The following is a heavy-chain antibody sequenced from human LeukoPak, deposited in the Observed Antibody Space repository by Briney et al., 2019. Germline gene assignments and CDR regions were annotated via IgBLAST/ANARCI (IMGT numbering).Heavy chain of an antibody. CDR1: GFTFSSYW. V-gene: IGHV3-74*01. CDR3: ACTMVRGVMNWFDP. D-gene: IGHD3-10*01. J-gene: IGHJ5*02. Sequence: GRSLRLSCAASGFTFSSYWMHWVRQAPGKGLVWVSRINSDGSSTSYADSVKGRFTISRDNAKNTLYLQMNSLRAEDTAVYYCACTMVRGVMNWFDPWGQGTLVTVSS. CDR2: INSDGSST.